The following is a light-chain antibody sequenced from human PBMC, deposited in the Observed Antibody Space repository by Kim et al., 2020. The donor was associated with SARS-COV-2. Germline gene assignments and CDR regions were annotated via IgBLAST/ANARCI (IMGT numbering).Light chain of an antibody. J-gene: IGLJ3*02. Sequence: APGKAARITCGGNNIGSKSVHWDQQKPGQAPVLVIYYDSDRPSGIPERFSGSNSGITATLTISRVEAGDEADYYCQVWDSSSDHRVFGGGTQLTVL. CDR2: YDS. V-gene: IGLV3-21*04. CDR3: QVWDSSSDHRV. CDR1: NIGSKS.